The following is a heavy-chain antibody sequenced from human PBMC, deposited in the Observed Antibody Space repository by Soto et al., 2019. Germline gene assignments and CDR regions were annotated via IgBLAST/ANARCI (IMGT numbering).Heavy chain of an antibody. CDR1: GDTLSSYA. CDR2: IIPIFGTA. CDR3: ARGGNTMVRGVDVYYFDY. Sequence: SVKDSVKALGDTLSSYAISWLPQAPGQGLEWMGGIIPIFGTANYAQKFQGRVTITADESTSTAYMELSSLRSEDTAVYYCARGGNTMVRGVDVYYFDYSGQGTLVTVSS. V-gene: IGHV1-69*13. D-gene: IGHD3-10*01. J-gene: IGHJ4*02.